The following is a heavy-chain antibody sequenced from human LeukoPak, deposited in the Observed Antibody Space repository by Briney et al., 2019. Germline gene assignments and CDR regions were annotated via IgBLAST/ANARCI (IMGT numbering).Heavy chain of an antibody. J-gene: IGHJ6*03. D-gene: IGHD4-11*01. CDR2: INHSGST. CDR1: GGSFSGYY. CDR3: ARVGDDYSNYGGYYYYYMDV. V-gene: IGHV4-34*01. Sequence: SETLSLTCAVYGGSFSGYYWSWIRQPPGKGLEWIGEINHSGSTNYNPSLKSRVTISVDTSKNQFSLKLSSVTAADTAVYYCARVGDDYSNYGGYYYYYMDVWGKGTTVTVSS.